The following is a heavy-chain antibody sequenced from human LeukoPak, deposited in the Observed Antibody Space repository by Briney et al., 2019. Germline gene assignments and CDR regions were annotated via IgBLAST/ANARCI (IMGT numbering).Heavy chain of an antibody. J-gene: IGHJ4*02. CDR2: INHSGST. CDR1: GGSLSGYY. CDR3: ARGGVAARRGPSY. Sequence: SETLSLTCAVYGGSLSGYYWSWIRQPPGEGLEWIGEINHSGSTNYNPSLKSRVTISVDTSKNQFSLGLSSVTAADTAVYYCARGGVAARRGPSYWGQGTLVTVSS. V-gene: IGHV4-34*01. D-gene: IGHD6-6*01.